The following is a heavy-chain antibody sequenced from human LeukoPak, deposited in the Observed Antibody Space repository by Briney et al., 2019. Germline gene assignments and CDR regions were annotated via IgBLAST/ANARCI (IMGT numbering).Heavy chain of an antibody. CDR2: IYYSGST. D-gene: IGHD3-22*01. J-gene: IGHJ4*02. V-gene: IGHV4-31*03. CDR1: GGSISSGGYY. Sequence: PSETLSLTCTVSGGSISSGGYYWSWIRQHPGKGLEWVGYIYYSGSTYYNLSLKSRVTISVDTSKNQFSLRLSSVTAADTAVYYCASYSSTYSKAFDYWGQGSLVTVSS. CDR3: ASYSSTYSKAFDY.